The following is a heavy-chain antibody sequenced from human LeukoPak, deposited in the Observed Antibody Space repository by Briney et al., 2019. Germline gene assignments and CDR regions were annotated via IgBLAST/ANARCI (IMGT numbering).Heavy chain of an antibody. CDR1: GFTVITND. V-gene: IGHV3-53*01. J-gene: IGHJ4*02. Sequence: GGSLRLSCAASGFTVITNDMTWVRQAPGKGLEWVSVLYSDGNTKYADSVQGRFTISRDNSKNTLYLEMNSLSPDDTAVYYCSRGVEPLAANTLAYWGQGTLVTVSS. CDR2: LYSDGNT. D-gene: IGHD1-14*01. CDR3: SRGVEPLAANTLAY.